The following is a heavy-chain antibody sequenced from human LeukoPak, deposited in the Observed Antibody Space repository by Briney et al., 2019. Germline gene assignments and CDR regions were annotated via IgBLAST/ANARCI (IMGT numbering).Heavy chain of an antibody. J-gene: IGHJ4*02. CDR1: GFTFSSYA. CDR3: AGGSGWVTDS. CDR2: IKQDGSEK. V-gene: IGHV3-7*01. D-gene: IGHD6-19*01. Sequence: GGSLRLSCAASGFTFSSYAMHWVRQAPGKGLEWVANIKQDGSEKYYVDSVKGRFTISRDNAKNSLYLQMNSLRAEDTAVYFCAGGSGWVTDSWGQGTLVTVSA.